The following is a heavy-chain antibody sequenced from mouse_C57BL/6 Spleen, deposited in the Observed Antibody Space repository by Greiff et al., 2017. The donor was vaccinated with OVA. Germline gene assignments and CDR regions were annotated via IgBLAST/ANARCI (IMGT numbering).Heavy chain of an antibody. Sequence: VQLQQPGAELVRPGSSVKLSCKASGYTFTSYWMDWVKQRPGQGLEWIGNIYPSDSETHYNQKFKDKATLTVDKSSSTAYMQLSSLTSEDSAVYYCARSSYDYGAWFAYWGQGTLVTVSA. J-gene: IGHJ3*01. D-gene: IGHD2-4*01. CDR2: IYPSDSET. CDR3: ARSSYDYGAWFAY. CDR1: GYTFTSYW. V-gene: IGHV1-61*01.